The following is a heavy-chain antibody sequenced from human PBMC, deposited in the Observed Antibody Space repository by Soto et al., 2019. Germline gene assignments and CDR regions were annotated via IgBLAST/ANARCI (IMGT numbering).Heavy chain of an antibody. V-gene: IGHV1-69*01. CDR3: ARDETGDSYYYFYGMDV. CDR2: ILPIFGTT. Sequence: QVQLVQSGAEVKKPGSSLKVSCKASGGTFNTYNINWVRQAPGQGLEWMGGILPIFGTTNYAQRFQGRVTITADDSTSTAYMELSSLRSEDTAVYYCARDETGDSYYYFYGMDVWGKGTTVTV. D-gene: IGHD7-27*01. CDR1: GGTFNTYN. J-gene: IGHJ6*04.